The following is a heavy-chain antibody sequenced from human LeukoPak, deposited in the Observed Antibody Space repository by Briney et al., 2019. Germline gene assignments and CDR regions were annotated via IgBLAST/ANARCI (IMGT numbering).Heavy chain of an antibody. V-gene: IGHV1-69*05. CDR2: IIPIFGTA. Sequence: EASVKVSXKASGGTFSSYAISWVRQAPGQGLEWMGGIIPIFGTANYAQKFHGRVTITTDESTSTAYMELSSLRCEDTAVYYCARGGTSYYYDSSGYWGQGTLVTVSS. J-gene: IGHJ4*02. D-gene: IGHD3-22*01. CDR1: GGTFSSYA. CDR3: ARGGTSYYYDSSGY.